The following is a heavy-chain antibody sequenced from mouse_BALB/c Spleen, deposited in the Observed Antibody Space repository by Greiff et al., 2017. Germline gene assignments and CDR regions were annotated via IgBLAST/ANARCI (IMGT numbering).Heavy chain of an antibody. CDR2: ISTYYGNT. CDR3: ARELLRSYAMDY. J-gene: IGHJ4*01. V-gene: IGHV1-67*01. D-gene: IGHD1-1*01. CDR1: GYTFTDYA. Sequence: VKLVESGPELVRPGVSVKISCKGSGYTFTDYAMHWVKQSHAKSLEWIGVISTYYGNTNYNQKFKGKATMTVDKSSSTAYMELARLTSEDSAIYYCARELLRSYAMDYWGQGTSVTVSS.